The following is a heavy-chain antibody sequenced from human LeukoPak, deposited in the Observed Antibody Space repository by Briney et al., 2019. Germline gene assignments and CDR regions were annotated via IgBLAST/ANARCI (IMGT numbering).Heavy chain of an antibody. Sequence: GGSLRLSCAASGCTFTGYAMTWVRQAPRKGLEWVSAISGSGGGTYYEDSVKGRFTISRDNSKNTLYLQMNSLRAEDTAVYYCAKDLRFGDSPGNRFDYWGQGTLVTVSS. CDR1: GCTFTGYA. V-gene: IGHV3-23*01. J-gene: IGHJ4*02. CDR2: ISGSGGGT. D-gene: IGHD3-10*01. CDR3: AKDLRFGDSPGNRFDY.